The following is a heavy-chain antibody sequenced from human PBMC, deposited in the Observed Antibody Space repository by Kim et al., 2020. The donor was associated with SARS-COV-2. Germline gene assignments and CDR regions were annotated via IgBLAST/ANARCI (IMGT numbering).Heavy chain of an antibody. CDR1: GFTFSNYA. J-gene: IGHJ4*02. V-gene: IGHV3-23*01. Sequence: GGSLRLSCAASGFTFSNYAMSWVRQAPGEGLEWVSSITAGGGATYYADSVKGRFTISRDNSKNTLYLQMNSLRAEDTAVYYCAKGRGGLHFDYWGQGTL. D-gene: IGHD1-26*01. CDR2: ITAGGGAT. CDR3: AKGRGGLHFDY.